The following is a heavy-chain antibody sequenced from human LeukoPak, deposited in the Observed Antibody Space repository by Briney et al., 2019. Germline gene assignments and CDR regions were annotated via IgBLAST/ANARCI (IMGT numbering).Heavy chain of an antibody. J-gene: IGHJ6*02. Sequence: GRSLRLSCAASGFTFSSYAIHWVRQAPGKGLEWVAVISYDGSNKYYADSVKGRFTISRDNSKNTLYLQMNSLRAEDTAVYYCARGTGPAGSSGYYYYYYGMDVWGQGTTVTVSS. CDR3: ARGTGPAGSSGYYYYYYGMDV. CDR2: ISYDGSNK. V-gene: IGHV3-30-3*01. D-gene: IGHD3-22*01. CDR1: GFTFSSYA.